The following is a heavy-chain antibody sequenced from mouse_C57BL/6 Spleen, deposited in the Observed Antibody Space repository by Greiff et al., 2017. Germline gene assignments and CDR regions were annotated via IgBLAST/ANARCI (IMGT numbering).Heavy chain of an antibody. J-gene: IGHJ2*01. Sequence: QVQLQQPGAELVKPGASVKLSCKASGYTFTSYWMHWVKQRPGQGLEWIGMIHPNSGSTNYNEKFKSKATLTVDKPSSTAYMQLSSLTSEDSAVYYCARSGSYGSGYVHFDYWGQGTTLTVSS. V-gene: IGHV1-64*01. D-gene: IGHD1-1*01. CDR1: GYTFTSYW. CDR3: ARSGSYGSGYVHFDY. CDR2: IHPNSGST.